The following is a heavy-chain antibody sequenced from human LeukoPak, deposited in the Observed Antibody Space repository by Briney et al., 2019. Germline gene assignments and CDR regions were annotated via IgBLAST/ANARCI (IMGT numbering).Heavy chain of an antibody. V-gene: IGHV4-4*07. CDR3: ARNALLSDSDYGMDV. J-gene: IGHJ6*02. D-gene: IGHD3-9*01. CDR2: IYSSGIT. CDR1: GDSISNYY. Sequence: PSETLSLTCTVSGDSISNYYWSWIRQPAGKGLDWIGRIYSSGITNYSPSLKSRVTMSVDVSKNQFSLKVTSVTAADTAVYYCARNALLSDSDYGMDVWGQGTTVTVSS.